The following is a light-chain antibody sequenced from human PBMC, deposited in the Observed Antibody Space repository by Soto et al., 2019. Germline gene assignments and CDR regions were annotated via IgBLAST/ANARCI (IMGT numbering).Light chain of an antibody. Sequence: DIQMTQSPSTLSASVGDRVTMTCRASQSINTWLAWYQLKPGRAPKLLIYKASTLESGVPSRFSGSGSGTEFTLTISSLQPDDFATYYCQQYQTYSQFGQGTKVDIK. CDR3: QQYQTYSQ. J-gene: IGKJ1*01. CDR2: KAS. CDR1: QSINTW. V-gene: IGKV1-5*03.